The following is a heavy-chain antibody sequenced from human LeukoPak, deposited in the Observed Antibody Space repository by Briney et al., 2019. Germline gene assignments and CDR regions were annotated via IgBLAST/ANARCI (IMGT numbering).Heavy chain of an antibody. V-gene: IGHV3-73*01. CDR3: TRLSGANYGGNFDYFDY. D-gene: IGHD4-23*01. CDR1: GFTFSGSA. J-gene: IGHJ4*02. Sequence: GGSLRLSCAASGFTFSGSAMHWVRQASGKGLEWVGRIRSKANSYATAYAASVKGRFTISRDDSKNTAYLQMNSLKTEDTAVYYCTRLSGANYGGNFDYFDYWGQGTLVTVSS. CDR2: IRSKANSYAT.